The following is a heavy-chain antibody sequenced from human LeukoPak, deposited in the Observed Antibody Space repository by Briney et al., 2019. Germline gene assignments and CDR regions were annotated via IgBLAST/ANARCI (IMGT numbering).Heavy chain of an antibody. CDR3: AKGRSVATIKEDYFDY. D-gene: IGHD5-12*01. V-gene: IGHV3-7*01. Sequence: GGSLRLSCAASGFTFSDYWMTWVRQAPGKGLEWVANIKPDGSEKYYVDSVRGRFTISRDNAKNSLYLQMNSLRVEDTAVYYCAKGRSVATIKEDYFDYWGQGTLVTVSS. J-gene: IGHJ4*02. CDR1: GFTFSDYW. CDR2: IKPDGSEK.